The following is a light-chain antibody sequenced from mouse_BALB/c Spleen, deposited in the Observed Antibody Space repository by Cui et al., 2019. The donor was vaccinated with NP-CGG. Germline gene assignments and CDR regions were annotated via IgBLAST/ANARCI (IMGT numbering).Light chain of an antibody. CDR3: ALWYSNHWV. CDR1: TGAVTTSNY. Sequence: AVVPQESALTTSPGETVTITCRSSTGAVTTSNYANWVQEKPDHLFTGLIGGTKNRAPGVPARFSGSLIGDKAALTITGAQTEDEAIYFCALWYSNHWVFGGGTKLTVL. CDR2: GTK. V-gene: IGLV1*01. J-gene: IGLJ1*01.